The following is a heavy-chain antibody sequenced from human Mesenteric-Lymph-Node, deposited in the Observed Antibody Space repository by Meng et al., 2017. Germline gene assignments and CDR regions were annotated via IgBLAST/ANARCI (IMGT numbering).Heavy chain of an antibody. J-gene: IGHJ4*02. Sequence: ASVKVSCKVSGYTLTELSMHWVRQAPGKGLEWMGGFDPEDGETIYAQKFQGRVTMTEDTSTDTAYMELSSLRSEDTAVYYCARDPVNWIQLWLSAFDYWGQGTLVTVSS. CDR1: GYTLTELS. D-gene: IGHD5-18*01. CDR3: ARDPVNWIQLWLSAFDY. V-gene: IGHV1-24*01. CDR2: FDPEDGET.